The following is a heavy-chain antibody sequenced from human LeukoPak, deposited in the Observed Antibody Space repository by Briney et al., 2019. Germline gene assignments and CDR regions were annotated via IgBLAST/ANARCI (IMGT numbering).Heavy chain of an antibody. Sequence: PSETLSLTCAVYGGSFSGYYWSWIRQPPGKGLEWIGEINHSGSTNYNPSLKSRVTISVDTSKNQFSLKLSSVTAADTAVYYCARGVASNYGDYYYYMDVWGKGTTVTVSS. CDR1: GGSFSGYY. CDR2: INHSGST. J-gene: IGHJ6*03. V-gene: IGHV4-34*01. CDR3: ARGVASNYGDYYYYMDV. D-gene: IGHD4-11*01.